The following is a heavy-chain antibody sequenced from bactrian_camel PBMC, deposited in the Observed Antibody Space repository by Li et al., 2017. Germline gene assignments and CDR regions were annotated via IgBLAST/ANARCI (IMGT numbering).Heavy chain of an antibody. CDR2: IYSDGSHS. Sequence: VQLVESGGGLVQPGGSLRLSCAASGFTFSDQWMSWVRQAPGKGLEWVSGIYSDGSHSYYADSVKGRFTISRDNALNTLLLQMNSLKSEDTALYYCTTAPYGALFVDWGQGTQVTVS. CDR3: TTAPYGALFVD. CDR1: GFTFSDQW. J-gene: IGHJ4*01. V-gene: IGHV3S6*01. D-gene: IGHD3*01.